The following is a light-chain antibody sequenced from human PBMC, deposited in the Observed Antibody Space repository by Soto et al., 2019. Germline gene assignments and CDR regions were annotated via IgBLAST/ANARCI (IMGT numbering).Light chain of an antibody. CDR3: QQRSNCPP. J-gene: IGKJ4*01. CDR1: QSVSSY. V-gene: IGKV3-11*01. CDR2: DAS. Sequence: EIVLTQSPATLSLSPGERATLSCRASQSVSSYLAWYQQKPGQAPRLLIYDASNRATGIPARFSGSGSGTDFTLTISSLEPEDVGVYYCQQRSNCPPFGGGTKVEI.